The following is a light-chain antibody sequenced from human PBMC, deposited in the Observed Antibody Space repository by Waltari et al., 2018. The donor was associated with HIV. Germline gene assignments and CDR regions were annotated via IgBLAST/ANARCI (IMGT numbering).Light chain of an antibody. J-gene: IGLJ2*01. Sequence: QSALTQPPSASGSPGQSVTISCTGPTSDVDGYAYVPWYQHHPGNAPKLIIYEFTKRPSGVPDRFSGSKSDYTASLTVSGLQAEDEADYYCTSYTGSTNLLFGGGTKLTVL. CDR1: TSDVDGYAY. CDR3: TSYTGSTNLL. V-gene: IGLV2-8*01. CDR2: EFT.